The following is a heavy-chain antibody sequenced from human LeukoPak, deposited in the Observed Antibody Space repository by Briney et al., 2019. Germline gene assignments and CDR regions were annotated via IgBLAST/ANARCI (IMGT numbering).Heavy chain of an antibody. CDR3: ARAPGYYYYYYMDV. Sequence: ASVKVSCKASGYTFTGYYMHWVRQAPGQGLEWMGWINPNSGGTNYAQKFQGRVTMTRDTSISTAYMELSRLRSDDMAVYYCARAPGYYYYYYMDVWGKGTTVTVSS. J-gene: IGHJ6*03. CDR1: GYTFTGYY. V-gene: IGHV1-2*02. CDR2: INPNSGGT.